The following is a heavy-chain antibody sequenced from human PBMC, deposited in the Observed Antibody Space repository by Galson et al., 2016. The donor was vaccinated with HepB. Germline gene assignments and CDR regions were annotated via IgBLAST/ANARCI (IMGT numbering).Heavy chain of an antibody. D-gene: IGHD6-19*01. CDR2: LYFGANT. J-gene: IGHJ4*02. CDR1: GGSINSGSFY. Sequence: SETLSLTCSVSGGSINSGSFYWGWIRQSPGRGLEWIGTLYFGANTYYNPSLKSRVTISVDTSNNQFSLKLTSVTAEDTAIYYCASKGKEWLVHGYFDYWGQGTLATVSS. V-gene: IGHV4-39*01. CDR3: ASKGKEWLVHGYFDY.